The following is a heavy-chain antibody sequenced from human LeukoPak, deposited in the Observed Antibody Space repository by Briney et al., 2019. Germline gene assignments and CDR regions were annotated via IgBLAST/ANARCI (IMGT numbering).Heavy chain of an antibody. J-gene: IGHJ4*02. Sequence: SETLSLTCSVSGGSISSSSYYWGWIRQPPGKGLEWIGSIYYSGSTYYNPSLKSRVTISVDTSKNQFSLKLSSVTAADTAVYYCARLYYDFWSGYEFDYWGQGTLVTVSS. CDR3: ARLYYDFWSGYEFDY. CDR1: GGSISSSSYY. CDR2: IYYSGST. V-gene: IGHV4-39*07. D-gene: IGHD3-3*01.